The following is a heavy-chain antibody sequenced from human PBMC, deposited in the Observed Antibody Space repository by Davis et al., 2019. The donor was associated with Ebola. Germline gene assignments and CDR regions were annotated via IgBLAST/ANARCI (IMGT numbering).Heavy chain of an antibody. CDR3: ARAAKLGGMDV. V-gene: IGHV1-46*01. Sequence: AASVKVSCKASGYTFSIYDMHWVRQAPGQGLEWMGMINTSGGSTGYAQKFQDRVTITRDTSASTAYMELSSLRSEDTAVYYCARAAKLGGMDVWGQGSTVTVSS. CDR2: INTSGGST. CDR1: GYTFSIYD. J-gene: IGHJ6*02. D-gene: IGHD7-27*01.